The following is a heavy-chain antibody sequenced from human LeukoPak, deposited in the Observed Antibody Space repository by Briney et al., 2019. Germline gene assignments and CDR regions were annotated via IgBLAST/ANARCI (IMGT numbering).Heavy chain of an antibody. Sequence: PSETLSLTCAVSGDSISSGGYSWSWIRQPPGKGLEWIGYIYHSGSTYYNPSLKSRVTISVDRSKNQFSLKLSSVTAADTAVYYCARGEMATTYFDYWGQGTLVTVSS. CDR1: GDSISSGGYS. CDR3: ARGEMATTYFDY. CDR2: IYHSGST. D-gene: IGHD5-24*01. J-gene: IGHJ4*02. V-gene: IGHV4-30-2*01.